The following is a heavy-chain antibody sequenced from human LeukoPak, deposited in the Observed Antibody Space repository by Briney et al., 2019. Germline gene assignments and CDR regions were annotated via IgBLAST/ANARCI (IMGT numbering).Heavy chain of an antibody. J-gene: IGHJ2*01. Sequence: SETLSLTCAVSGDSISSRNWWSWVRQPPGKGLEWTGEIYHSGSTNYNPSLKSRVTISVDKSKNQFSLKLSSVTAADTAVYYCARGGDYGPYWYFDLWGRGTLVTVSS. V-gene: IGHV4-4*02. D-gene: IGHD4-17*01. CDR3: ARGGDYGPYWYFDL. CDR2: IYHSGST. CDR1: GDSISSRNW.